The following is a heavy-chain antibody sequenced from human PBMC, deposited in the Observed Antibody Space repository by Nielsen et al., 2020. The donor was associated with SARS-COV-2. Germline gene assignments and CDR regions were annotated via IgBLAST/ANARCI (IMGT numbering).Heavy chain of an antibody. V-gene: IGHV1-46*01. CDR2: INPSRGSA. CDR3: ARVDYAQGFDY. J-gene: IGHJ4*02. CDR1: GYTFTTYY. Sequence: ASVKVSCKASGYTFTTYYIHWVRQAPGQGLEWMGIINPSRGSATYVQKFQGRVTMTRDTSTSTVYMELSSLKSEDTAVYYCARVDYAQGFDYWGQGTLVTVSS. D-gene: IGHD4-17*01.